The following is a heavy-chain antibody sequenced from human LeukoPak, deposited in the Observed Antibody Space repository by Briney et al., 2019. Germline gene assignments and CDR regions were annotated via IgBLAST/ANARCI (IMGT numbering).Heavy chain of an antibody. V-gene: IGHV1-2*02. CDR1: GYTFTGYY. Sequence: GASVKVSCKASGYTFTGYYMHWVRQAPGQGLEWMGWINPNSGGTNYAQKFQGRVTMTRDTSISTAYMELSRLRSDDTAVYYCANQRQLRTRSDAFDIWGQGTMVTVSS. CDR2: INPNSGGT. CDR3: ANQRQLRTRSDAFDI. D-gene: IGHD6-6*01. J-gene: IGHJ3*02.